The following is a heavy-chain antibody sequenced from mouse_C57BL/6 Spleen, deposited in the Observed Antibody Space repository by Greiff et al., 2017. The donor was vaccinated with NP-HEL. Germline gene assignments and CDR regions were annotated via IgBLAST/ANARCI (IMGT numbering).Heavy chain of an antibody. D-gene: IGHD2-3*01. J-gene: IGHJ4*01. Sequence: VQLQQSGAELVRPGASVTLSCKASGYTFTDYEMHWVKQTPVHGLEWIGAIDPETGGTAYNQKFKGKAILTADKSSSTAYMELLSLTSQDSAVYYCTEVGWLPSFYAMDYWGQGTSVTVSS. CDR3: TEVGWLPSFYAMDY. V-gene: IGHV1-15*01. CDR2: IDPETGGT. CDR1: GYTFTDYE.